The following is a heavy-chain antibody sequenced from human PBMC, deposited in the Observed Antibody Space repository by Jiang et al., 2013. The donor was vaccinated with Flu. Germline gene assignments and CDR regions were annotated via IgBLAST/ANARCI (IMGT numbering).Heavy chain of an antibody. CDR3: ARDSRAGTVLWAFDF. V-gene: IGHV3-30*03. D-gene: IGHD6-19*01. CDR2: ISFDGSEK. CDR1: GFSFGSHG. J-gene: IGHJ3*01. Sequence: VQLLESGGGVAQPGTSLRLSCAVSGFSFGSHGMHWVRQAPGKGLEWVAVISFDGSEKHYADSVKGRFTMSRDNFKNMVFLQLNSLRPEDTAVYYCARDSRAGTVLWAFDFWGQGTNVTVSS.